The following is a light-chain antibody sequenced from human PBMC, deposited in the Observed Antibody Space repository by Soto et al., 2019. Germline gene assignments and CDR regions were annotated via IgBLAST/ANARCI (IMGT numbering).Light chain of an antibody. V-gene: IGKV3-20*01. CDR3: QQYGGSPGT. J-gene: IGKJ2*01. CDR1: QSVSNTY. CDR2: GAS. Sequence: EIVLTQSPGTLSLSPGERATLSCRASQSVSNTYLAWYQQKPGQAPRLLIYGASSRATGIPDRFSGSGSGADFTLTISRLEPEDFAVYYCQQYGGSPGTFGQGTKLEIK.